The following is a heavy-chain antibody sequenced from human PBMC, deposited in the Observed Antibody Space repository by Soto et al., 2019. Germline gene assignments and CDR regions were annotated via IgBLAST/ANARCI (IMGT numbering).Heavy chain of an antibody. D-gene: IGHD3-3*01. CDR2: IHYSGST. J-gene: IGHJ4*02. V-gene: IGHV4-59*08. CDR3: ARRHYDFLSGYFAIIEY. Sequence: WISQHQRKGLEWIGYIHYSGSTKYNPSLKSRVTISADTSKNQFSLKLSSVTAADTAVYYCARRHYDFLSGYFAIIEYWGKGTLVTVSP.